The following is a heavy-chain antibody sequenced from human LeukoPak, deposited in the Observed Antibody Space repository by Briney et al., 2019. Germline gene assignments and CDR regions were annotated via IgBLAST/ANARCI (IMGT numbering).Heavy chain of an antibody. CDR1: GSLFTSYW. CDR2: IYPGDSDT. V-gene: IGHV5-51*01. D-gene: IGHD5-12*01. Sequence: GAALQISCKGAGSLFTSYWIGWGRQLAGKGLEWMGIIYPGDSDTRYNPSFQGQVTISADKSISTAYLQWSSLKASDTAMYYCARRGYSRLWSPGLADWGQGTLVTVSS. J-gene: IGHJ4*02. CDR3: ARRGYSRLWSPGLAD.